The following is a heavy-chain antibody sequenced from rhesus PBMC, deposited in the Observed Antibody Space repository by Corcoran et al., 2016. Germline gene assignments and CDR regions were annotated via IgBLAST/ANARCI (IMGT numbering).Heavy chain of an antibody. J-gene: IGHJ4*01. CDR1: GGSISSNY. CDR3: ARNWDY. V-gene: IGHV4-160*01. CDR2: CYNGGGNT. Sequence: QVQLQESGPGLVKPSETLSLTCAVSGGSISSNYWSWIRQPPGKGLEWIGRCYNGGGNTDYNPSLKSRVPISADTSKNQFSLKLNSVTAADTAVYCCARNWDYWGQGVLVTVSS.